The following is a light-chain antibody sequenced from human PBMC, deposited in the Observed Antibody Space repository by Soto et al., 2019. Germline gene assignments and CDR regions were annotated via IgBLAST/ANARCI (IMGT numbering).Light chain of an antibody. J-gene: IGLJ3*02. CDR2: EVT. CDR3: SSYAASNNFYFV. CDR1: SSDVGGYNY. Sequence: QSVLTQPPSASGSPGQSVTISCTGTSSDVGGYNYVSWYQQYPGRAPKLMIYEVTKRPSGVPDRFSGSKSGNTASLTVSGLQAEDEADYHCSSYAASNNFYFVFGGGTKLTVL. V-gene: IGLV2-8*01.